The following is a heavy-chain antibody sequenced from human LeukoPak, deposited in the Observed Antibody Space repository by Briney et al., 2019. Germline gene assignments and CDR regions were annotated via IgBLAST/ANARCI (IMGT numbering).Heavy chain of an antibody. V-gene: IGHV1-8*01. Sequence: GASVKVSCKASGYTFTSYDINWVRQATGQGLEWMGWMNPNSGNTGYAQKFQGRVTMTRNTSISTAYMELSGLRSEDTAVYYCARRGYCSSTSCPPSWFDPWGQGTLVTVSS. CDR2: MNPNSGNT. D-gene: IGHD2-2*01. CDR3: ARRGYCSSTSCPPSWFDP. CDR1: GYTFTSYD. J-gene: IGHJ5*02.